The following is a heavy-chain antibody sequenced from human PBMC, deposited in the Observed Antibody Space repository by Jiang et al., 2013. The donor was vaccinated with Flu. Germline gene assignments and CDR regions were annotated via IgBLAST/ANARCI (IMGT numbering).Heavy chain of an antibody. V-gene: IGHV4-34*01. D-gene: IGHD6-6*01. J-gene: IGHJ6*02. CDR2: INHSGST. CDR1: GGSFSGYY. CDR3: ARGEHMAIRLRIAARPAYYYGMDV. Sequence: LLKPSETLSLTCAVYGGSFSGYYWSWIRQPPGKGLEWIGEINHSGSTNYNPSPKSRVTISVDTSKNQFSLKLSSVTAADTAVYYCARGEHMAIRLRIAARPAYYYGMDVWGQGTTVTVSS.